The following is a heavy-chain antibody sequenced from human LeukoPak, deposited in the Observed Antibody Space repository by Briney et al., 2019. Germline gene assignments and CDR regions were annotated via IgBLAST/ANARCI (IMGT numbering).Heavy chain of an antibody. V-gene: IGHV1-18*01. CDR1: GYTFTSYG. J-gene: IGHJ5*02. CDR2: ISAYNGNT. D-gene: IGHD3-10*01. CDR3: ATNILVRDIINWFDP. Sequence: GGSVKVSCKASGYTFTSYGISWVRQAPGQGLEWMGWISAYNGNTNYAQKLQGRVTMTTDTSTSTAYMELSSLRYDDTAVYYCATNILVRDIINWFDPWGQGTLVTVSS.